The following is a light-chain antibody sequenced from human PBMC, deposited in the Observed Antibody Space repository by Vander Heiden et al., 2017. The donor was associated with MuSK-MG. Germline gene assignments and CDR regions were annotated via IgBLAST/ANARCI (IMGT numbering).Light chain of an antibody. Sequence: DIQMTQSPSSLSASVGDRVSITCRASQSISTYLNWYQQKPGKAPNLLIYAASTLQSGVPSRFSGSGSGTDFTLTISSLQPEDFATYFCQQSDSSVFTFGGGTMVDIK. CDR2: AAS. CDR1: QSISTY. V-gene: IGKV1-39*01. CDR3: QQSDSSVFT. J-gene: IGKJ4*01.